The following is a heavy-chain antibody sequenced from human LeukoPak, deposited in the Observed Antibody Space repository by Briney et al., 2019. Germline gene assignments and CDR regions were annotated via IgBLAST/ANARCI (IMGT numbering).Heavy chain of an antibody. CDR1: GGTFSSYA. CDR2: IIPIIGIP. J-gene: IGHJ4*02. CDR3: ARLTVGVPFYFDY. D-gene: IGHD1-26*01. V-gene: IGHV1-69*04. Sequence: SVKVSCKASGGTFSSYAISWVRQAPGQGLGWMGRIIPIIGIPNYAQKFQDRVTITADKSTSTAYMELSSLRSEDTAVYYCARLTVGVPFYFDYWGQGTLVTVSS.